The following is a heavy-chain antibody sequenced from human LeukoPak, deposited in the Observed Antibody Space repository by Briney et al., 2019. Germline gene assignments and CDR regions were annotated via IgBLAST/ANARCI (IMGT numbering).Heavy chain of an antibody. V-gene: IGHV4-34*01. CDR2: INHSGST. CDR1: GGSFSVYH. J-gene: IGHJ3*02. D-gene: IGHD5-18*01. CDR3: ARDLSRSVDTASYDAFDI. Sequence: SETLSLTCAVYGGSFSVYHWSWIRQPPGKGLEWIGEINHSGSTNYNPSLKSRVTISVDTSKNQFSLKLSSVTAADTAVYYCARDLSRSVDTASYDAFDIWGQGTMVTVSS.